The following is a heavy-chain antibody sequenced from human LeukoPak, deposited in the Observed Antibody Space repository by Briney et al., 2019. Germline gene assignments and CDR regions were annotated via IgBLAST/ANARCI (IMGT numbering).Heavy chain of an antibody. CDR2: IKSDGST. CDR1: GFTFSSYW. D-gene: IGHD3-22*01. CDR3: ARAPSEIGGYYPEYFRH. J-gene: IGHJ1*01. Sequence: HPGGSLRLSCAASGFTFSSYWMHWVRQAPGKGLVWVSRIKSDGSTNYADSVKGRFTIYRDNAKNTVSLQMNSLRAEDTGVYYCARAPSEIGGYYPEYFRHWGQGTLVTVSS. V-gene: IGHV3-74*01.